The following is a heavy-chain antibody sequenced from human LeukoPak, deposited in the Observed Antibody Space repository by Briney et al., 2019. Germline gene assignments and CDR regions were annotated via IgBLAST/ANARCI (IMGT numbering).Heavy chain of an antibody. D-gene: IGHD5-18*01. CDR3: ARDSRNFAGYSYGSHLDY. CDR1: GFTFSSYS. Sequence: GGSLRLSCAASGFTFSSYSMNWVRQAPGKGLECVSSICSSSSYIYYADSVKGRFTISRDNAKNSLYLQMNSLRAEDTAVYYCARDSRNFAGYSYGSHLDYWGQGTLVTVSS. CDR2: ICSSSSYI. V-gene: IGHV3-21*01. J-gene: IGHJ4*02.